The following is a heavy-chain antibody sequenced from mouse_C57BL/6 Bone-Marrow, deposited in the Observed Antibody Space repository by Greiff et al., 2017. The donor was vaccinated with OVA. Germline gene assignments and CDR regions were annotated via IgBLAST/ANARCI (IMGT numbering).Heavy chain of an antibody. J-gene: IGHJ1*03. CDR2: IDPENGDT. CDR3: TAITTVVAEYFDV. V-gene: IGHV14-4*01. D-gene: IGHD1-1*01. CDR1: GFNIKDDY. Sequence: EVKLEESGAELVRPGASVKLSCTASGFNIKDDYMHWVKQRPEQGLEWIGWIDPENGDTEYASKFQGKATITADTSSNTAYLQLSSLTSEDTAVYYCTAITTVVAEYFDVWGTGTTVTVSS.